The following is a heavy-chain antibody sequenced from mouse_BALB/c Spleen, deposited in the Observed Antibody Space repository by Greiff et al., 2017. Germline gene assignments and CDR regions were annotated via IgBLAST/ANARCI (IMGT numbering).Heavy chain of an antibody. V-gene: IGHV2-9*02. CDR1: GFSLTSYG. CDR3: ARDPNWDEAWFAY. CDR2: IWAGGST. J-gene: IGHJ3*01. Sequence: VQLQESGPGLVAPSQSLSITCTVSGFSLTSYGVHWVRQPPGKGLEWLGVIWAGGSTNYNSALMSRLSISKDNSKSQVFLKMNSLQTDDTAMYYCARDPNWDEAWFAYWGQGTLVTVSA. D-gene: IGHD4-1*01.